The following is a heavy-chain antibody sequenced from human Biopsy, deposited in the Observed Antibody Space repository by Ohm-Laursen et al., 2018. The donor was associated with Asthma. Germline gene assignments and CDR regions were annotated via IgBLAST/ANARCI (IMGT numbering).Heavy chain of an antibody. CDR1: GYNFISFA. Sequence: VASVKVSCKASGYNFISFAIHWVRQAPGQRLEWMGWVNTGNGDTKYSQKFQGRVTITRDTSASTAYMELRSLRSEDTATYYCARTYYDFLTGQVKDVFGVWGQGTMVTFSS. D-gene: IGHD3-9*01. V-gene: IGHV1-3*04. CDR3: ARTYYDFLTGQVKDVFGV. CDR2: VNTGNGDT. J-gene: IGHJ3*01.